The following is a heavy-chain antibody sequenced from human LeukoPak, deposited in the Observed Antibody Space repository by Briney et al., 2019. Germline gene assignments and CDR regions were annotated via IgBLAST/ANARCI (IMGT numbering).Heavy chain of an antibody. CDR1: GFTFSSYE. V-gene: IGHV3-48*03. Sequence: GGSLRLSCAASGFTFSSYEMNWVRQAPGKGLEWDSYISSSGSTIYYADSVKGRFTISRDNAKNSLYLQMNSLRAEDTAVYYCAKDLSVVVVSKFDYWGQGTLVTVSS. D-gene: IGHD2-15*01. CDR3: AKDLSVVVVSKFDY. J-gene: IGHJ4*02. CDR2: ISSSGSTI.